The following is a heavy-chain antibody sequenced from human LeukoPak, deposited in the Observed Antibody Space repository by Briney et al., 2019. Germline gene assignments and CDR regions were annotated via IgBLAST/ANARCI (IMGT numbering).Heavy chain of an antibody. V-gene: IGHV4-61*01. CDR3: VRGLKQSVYYFDY. D-gene: IGHD6-19*01. Sequence: SETLSLTCTVSGGSVSSGSYYWSWIRQPPGKGLEWIGYIYYSGSTNYNPSLKSRVTISVDTSKNQFSLKLSSVTAADTAVYYCVRGLKQSVYYFDYWGQGTLVTVSS. CDR2: IYYSGST. J-gene: IGHJ4*02. CDR1: GGSVSSGSYY.